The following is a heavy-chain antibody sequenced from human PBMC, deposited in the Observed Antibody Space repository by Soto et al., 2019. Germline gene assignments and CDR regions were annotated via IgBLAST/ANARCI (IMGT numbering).Heavy chain of an antibody. D-gene: IGHD5-18*01. Sequence: GESLKISCKGSGYSFTSYWIGWVRQMPGKGLEWMGIIYPGDSDTRYSPSFQGQVTISADKSISTAYLQWSSLKASDTAMYYCARQAVFGEYSYGFDYWGQGTLVTVSS. CDR3: ARQAVFGEYSYGFDY. V-gene: IGHV5-51*01. CDR1: GYSFTSYW. J-gene: IGHJ4*02. CDR2: IYPGDSDT.